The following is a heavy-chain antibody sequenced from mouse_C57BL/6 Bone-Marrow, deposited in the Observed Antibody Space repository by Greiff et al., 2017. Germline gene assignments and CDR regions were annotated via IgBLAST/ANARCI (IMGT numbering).Heavy chain of an antibody. D-gene: IGHD4-1*01. CDR2: INPDSSTI. J-gene: IGHJ2*01. CDR3: ARLFNWDGFDY. CDR1: GIDFSRYW. Sequence: EVKLMESGGGLVQPGGSLKLSCAASGIDFSRYWMSWVRRAPGKGLEWIGEINPDSSTINYAPSLKDKFIISRDNAKNTLYLQMSKVRSEDTALXYCARLFNWDGFDYWGQGTTLTVSS. V-gene: IGHV4-1*01.